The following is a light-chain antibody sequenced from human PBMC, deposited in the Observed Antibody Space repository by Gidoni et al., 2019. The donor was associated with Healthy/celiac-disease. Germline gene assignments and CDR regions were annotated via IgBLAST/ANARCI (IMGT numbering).Light chain of an antibody. J-gene: IGLJ3*02. CDR2: GNS. CDR3: QSYDSSLSGFWV. V-gene: IGLV1-40*01. CDR1: SSNIGAGYD. Sequence: QSVLTQPPSVSGAPGQRVTISCTGSSSNIGAGYDVHWYQQLPGTAPKLLLYGNSNRPSGVPERFSGSKSGTSASLAITGLQAEDEADYYCQSYDSSLSGFWVFGGGTKLTVL.